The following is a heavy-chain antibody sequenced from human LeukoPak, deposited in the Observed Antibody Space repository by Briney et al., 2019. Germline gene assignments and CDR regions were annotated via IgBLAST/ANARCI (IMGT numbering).Heavy chain of an antibody. Sequence: GGSLRLSCAASGVTFSSYEMNWVRQAPGKGLEWVSYISSSGSTIYYADTVKGRFTIYRDNAKSSLYMQMDSLRAEDTAVYYCARDSRLGAIFGVVIPYYGMDVWGQGTTVTVSS. CDR2: ISSSGSTI. V-gene: IGHV3-48*03. CDR1: GVTFSSYE. D-gene: IGHD3-3*01. CDR3: ARDSRLGAIFGVVIPYYGMDV. J-gene: IGHJ6*02.